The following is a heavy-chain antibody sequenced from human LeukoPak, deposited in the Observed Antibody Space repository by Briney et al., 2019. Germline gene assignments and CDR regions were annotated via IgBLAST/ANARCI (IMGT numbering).Heavy chain of an antibody. CDR3: ARGNYPDY. Sequence: QAGGSLRLSCAASGFTFSPYAMHWVRQTPGKGLEWVAGISYDGSNNKYYADSVKGRFTISRDNSKNTVFLQMNSLRAEDTAVYYCARGNYPDYWGQGTLVTVSS. CDR2: ISYDGSNNK. J-gene: IGHJ4*02. CDR1: GFTFSPYA. V-gene: IGHV3-30*04.